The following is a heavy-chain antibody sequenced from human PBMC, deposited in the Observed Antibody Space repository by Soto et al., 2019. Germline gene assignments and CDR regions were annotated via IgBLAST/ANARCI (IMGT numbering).Heavy chain of an antibody. D-gene: IGHD6-6*01. J-gene: IGHJ4*02. CDR3: ARDGRVAPLNYFDY. CDR1: GFTFSSYA. V-gene: IGHV3-23*01. CDR2: ISGSGGST. Sequence: GGSLRLSCAASGFTFSSYAMSWVRQAPGKGLEWVSAISGSGGSTYYADSVKGRFTISRDNSKNTLYLQMNSLRAEDTAVYYCARDGRVAPLNYFDYWGQGTLVTVSS.